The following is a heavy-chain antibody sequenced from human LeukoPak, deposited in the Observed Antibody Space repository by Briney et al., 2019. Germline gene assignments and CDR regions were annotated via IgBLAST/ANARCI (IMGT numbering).Heavy chain of an antibody. CDR3: ARSGIRHGYCSSTSCFLDY. CDR2: INPNSGGT. J-gene: IGHJ4*02. Sequence: GASVKVSCKASGYTFTGYYMHWVRQAPGQGLEWMGWINPNSGGTNYAQKFQGRVTMTRDTSISTAYMELSRLRSDDTAVYYCARSGIRHGYCSSTSCFLDYWGQGTLVTVSS. D-gene: IGHD2-2*03. CDR1: GYTFTGYY. V-gene: IGHV1-2*02.